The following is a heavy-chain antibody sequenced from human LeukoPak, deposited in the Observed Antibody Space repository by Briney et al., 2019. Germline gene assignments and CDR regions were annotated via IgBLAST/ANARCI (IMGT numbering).Heavy chain of an antibody. D-gene: IGHD1-1*01. Sequence: SGTLSLTCAVSGGSISSNNWWGWVRPPPGKGLEWIGEIYRSGSPNYNPSLKSRVTISVDKSRNHFSLNLSSVTAADTAVYYCARVNINNWHSCDYWGQGTLVTVSS. CDR2: IYRSGSP. V-gene: IGHV4-4*02. CDR3: ARVNINNWHSCDY. J-gene: IGHJ4*02. CDR1: GGSISSNNW.